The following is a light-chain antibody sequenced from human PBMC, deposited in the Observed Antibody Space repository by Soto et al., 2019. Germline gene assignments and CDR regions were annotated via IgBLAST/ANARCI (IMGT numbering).Light chain of an antibody. CDR1: SSDGGSYNY. J-gene: IGLJ1*01. Sequence: QSALTQPASVSGSPGQSITISCTGTSSDGGSYNYVSWYQQHPGKVPKIMIYEVNNRPSGVSNRFSGSKSGNTASLTISGLQAEDEADYYCSSFTTSSTYVFGTGTKVTVL. CDR2: EVN. V-gene: IGLV2-14*01. CDR3: SSFTTSSTYV.